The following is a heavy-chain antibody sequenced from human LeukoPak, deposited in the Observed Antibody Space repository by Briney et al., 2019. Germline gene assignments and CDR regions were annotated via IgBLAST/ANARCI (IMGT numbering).Heavy chain of an antibody. CDR2: INPSGGST. V-gene: IGHV1-46*01. J-gene: IGHJ4*02. CDR1: GYTFTSYY. CDR3: ARRGYGGTPLDY. D-gene: IGHD1-1*01. Sequence: ASVKVSCKASGYTFTSYYMHWVRQAPGQGLEWMGIINPSGGSTSYAQKFQGRVTMTRDTSTSTVYMKLSSLRSEDTAVYYCARRGYGGTPLDYWGQGTLVTVSS.